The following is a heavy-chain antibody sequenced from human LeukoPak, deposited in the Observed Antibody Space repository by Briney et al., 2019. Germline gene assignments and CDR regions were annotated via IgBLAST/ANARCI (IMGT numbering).Heavy chain of an antibody. J-gene: IGHJ4*02. CDR2: IYSGGST. CDR1: GFTVSSNY. CDR3: AKDRHGDYSFDF. D-gene: IGHD4-17*01. V-gene: IGHV3-53*01. Sequence: GGSLRLSCAASGFTVSSNYMSWVRQAPGKGLEWVSVIYSGGSTYYADSVKGRFTISRDNSKNTLYLQMNSLRAEDTAVYFCAKDRHGDYSFDFWGQGTLVTVSS.